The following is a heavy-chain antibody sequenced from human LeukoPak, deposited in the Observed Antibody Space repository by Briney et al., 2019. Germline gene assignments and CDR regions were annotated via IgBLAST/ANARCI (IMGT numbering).Heavy chain of an antibody. CDR3: ARAGAFGYSGSYYRFDY. J-gene: IGHJ4*02. D-gene: IGHD1-26*01. CDR1: GGSFSSYA. Sequence: SVKVSCKASGGSFSSYAISWVRQAPGQGLGWMGGIIPIFVTANYAQKFQGRVTITADESTSTAYMELSSLRSEDTAVYYCARAGAFGYSGSYYRFDYWGQGTLVTVSS. CDR2: IIPIFVTA. V-gene: IGHV1-69*01.